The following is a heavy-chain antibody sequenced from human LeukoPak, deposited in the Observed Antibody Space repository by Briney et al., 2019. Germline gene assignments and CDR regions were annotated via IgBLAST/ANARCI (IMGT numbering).Heavy chain of an antibody. CDR2: INPNSGGT. Sequence: ASVKVSCKASGYTFTGYYMHWVRQAPGQGFEWMGWINPNSGGTNYAQKFQGRVTMTRDTSISTAYMELSRLRSDDTAVYYCARPNYYGSGSPLYGMDVWGQGTTVTVSS. J-gene: IGHJ6*02. CDR1: GYTFTGYY. V-gene: IGHV1-2*02. D-gene: IGHD3-10*01. CDR3: ARPNYYGSGSPLYGMDV.